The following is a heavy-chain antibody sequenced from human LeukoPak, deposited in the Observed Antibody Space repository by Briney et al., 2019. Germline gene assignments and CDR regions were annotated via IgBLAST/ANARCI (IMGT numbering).Heavy chain of an antibody. CDR1: GFTFSSYA. V-gene: IGHV3-30*01. CDR3: ARDCSSTSCYDY. D-gene: IGHD2-2*01. CDR2: ISYDGSNK. J-gene: IGHJ4*02. Sequence: GGSLRLSCAASGFTFSSYAMHWVRQAPGKGLEWVAVISYDGSNKYYADSVKGRFAISRDNSKNTLYLQMNSLRAEDTAVYYCARDCSSTSCYDYWGQGTLVTVSS.